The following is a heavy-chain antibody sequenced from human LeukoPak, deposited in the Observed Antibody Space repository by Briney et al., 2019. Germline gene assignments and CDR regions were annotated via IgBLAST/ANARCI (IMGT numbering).Heavy chain of an antibody. D-gene: IGHD3-3*01. Sequence: SETLSLTCTLSGGSISSYYWSWIRHPPGEGLEWIGYIYYSGSTNYNPPLKSRVTISVDTSKNQFSLKLSSVTAADTAVYYCASSPYYDFWSGYLPPFDYWGRGTLVTVPS. J-gene: IGHJ4*02. CDR1: GGSISSYY. CDR2: IYYSGST. V-gene: IGHV4-59*01. CDR3: ASSPYYDFWSGYLPPFDY.